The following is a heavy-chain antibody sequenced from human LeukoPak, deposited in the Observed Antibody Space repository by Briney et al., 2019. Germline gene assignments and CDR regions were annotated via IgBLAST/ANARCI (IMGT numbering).Heavy chain of an antibody. CDR1: VGSITSSNHL. J-gene: IGHJ4*02. CDR2: VFFQNT. Sequence: PSETLSLTCSVSVGSITSSNHLWGWLRQTPGDGLEWIGGVFFQNTYYNPSLKSRVTISVDRTRSLLSLDLRSVTAADTALYYCARQKGSTGFFDFWGRGTLVTVSS. CDR3: ARQKGSTGFFDF. V-gene: IGHV4-39*01. D-gene: IGHD6-25*01.